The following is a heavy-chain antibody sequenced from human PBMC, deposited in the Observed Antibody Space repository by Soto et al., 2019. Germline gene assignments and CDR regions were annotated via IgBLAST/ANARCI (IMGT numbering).Heavy chain of an antibody. CDR3: ARFSMIAAAGWVDY. CDR2: IYYSGST. CDR1: GGSISSGGYY. D-gene: IGHD6-13*01. Sequence: KPSETLSLTCTVSGGSISSGGYYWSWIRQHPGKGLEWIGYIYYSGSTYYNPSLKSRVTISVDTSKNQFSLKLSSVTAADTAVYYCARFSMIAAAGWVDYWGQGTLVTVSS. J-gene: IGHJ4*02. V-gene: IGHV4-31*03.